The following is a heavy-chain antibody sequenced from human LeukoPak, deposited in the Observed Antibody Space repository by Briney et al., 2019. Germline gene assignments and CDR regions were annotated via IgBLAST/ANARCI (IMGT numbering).Heavy chain of an antibody. CDR1: GDSINSDS. CDR2: LYFSGNT. Sequence: SETLSLTCTVSGDSINSDSWTWIRQPPGKGLEWIGNLYFSGNTNYNPSLKSRVNITVDTSKNYFSLNLNSVTAADTAVYYCAGARPTASTVGMSYSYYYFLNVWGKGTTVTVSS. J-gene: IGHJ6*03. D-gene: IGHD6-13*01. V-gene: IGHV4-59*12. CDR3: AGARPTASTVGMSYSYYYFLNV.